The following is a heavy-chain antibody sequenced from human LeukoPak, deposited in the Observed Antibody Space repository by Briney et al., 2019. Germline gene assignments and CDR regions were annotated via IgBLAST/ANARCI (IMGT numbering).Heavy chain of an antibody. D-gene: IGHD3-9*01. CDR2: ISSSSSYI. Sequence: PGGSLRLSCAASGFTFSSYSMNWVRQAPGKGLEWVSSISSSSSYIYYADSVKGRFTISRDNAKNSLYLQMNSLRAEDTAVYYCARVRGMYYDILTGYLVGDAFDIWGQGTMVTVSS. J-gene: IGHJ3*02. CDR1: GFTFSSYS. CDR3: ARVRGMYYDILTGYLVGDAFDI. V-gene: IGHV3-21*01.